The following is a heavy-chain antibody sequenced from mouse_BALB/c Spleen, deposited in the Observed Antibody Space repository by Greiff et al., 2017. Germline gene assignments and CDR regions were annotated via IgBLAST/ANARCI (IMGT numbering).Heavy chain of an antibody. CDR2: IYPGNGDT. Sequence: VQLQQSGTVLARPGASVKLSCKASGYTFTSYCMYWVKQRPGQGLEWIGAIYPGNGDTSYNQKFKGKAKLTAVTSTSTAYMELSSLTNEDSAVYYCTCWFDYWGEGTMVTVSA. V-gene: IGHV1-5*01. CDR3: TCWFDY. J-gene: IGHJ3*01. CDR1: GYTFTSYC.